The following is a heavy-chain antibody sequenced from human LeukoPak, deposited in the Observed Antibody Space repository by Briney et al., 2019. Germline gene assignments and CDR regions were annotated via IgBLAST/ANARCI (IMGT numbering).Heavy chain of an antibody. Sequence: SETLSLTCTVSGGSISSSSYYWGWIRQPPGKGLEWIGSIYYSGSTYYNPSLKSRVTISVDTSKNQFSLKLSSVTAADTAVYYCARGEYSSSLGGHDYWGQGTLVTVSS. CDR3: ARGEYSSSLGGHDY. CDR1: GGSISSSSYY. CDR2: IYYSGST. J-gene: IGHJ4*02. V-gene: IGHV4-39*07. D-gene: IGHD6-6*01.